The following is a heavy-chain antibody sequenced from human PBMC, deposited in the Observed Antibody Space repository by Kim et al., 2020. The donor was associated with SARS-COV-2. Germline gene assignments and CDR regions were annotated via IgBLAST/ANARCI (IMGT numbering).Heavy chain of an antibody. J-gene: IGHJ5*02. Sequence: ASVKVSCKTSGYSFSDHYIHWVRQAPGQGLEWMAWINPKTGDTYFAQRFHGRVTMTRDTSISTVYMDLTSLRSDDTAIYYCARSNYGGNSRRRDNFDPWG. V-gene: IGHV1-2*02. CDR2: INPKTGDT. CDR1: GYSFSDHY. D-gene: IGHD2-21*02. CDR3: ARSNYGGNSRRRDNFDP.